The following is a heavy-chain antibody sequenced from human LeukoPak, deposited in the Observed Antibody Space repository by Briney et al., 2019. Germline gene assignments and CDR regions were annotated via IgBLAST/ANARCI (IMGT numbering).Heavy chain of an antibody. D-gene: IGHD3-9*01. J-gene: IGHJ4*02. Sequence: GGSLRLSCAASGFTFSSYAMHWVRQAPGKGLEWVAVISYDGSNKYYADSVKGRFTISRDNSKNTVDLQMNSLRAEDTAMYYCARGSLLRYFDWPDWGQGILVTVSS. CDR3: ARGSLLRYFDWPD. CDR1: GFTFSSYA. V-gene: IGHV3-30*14. CDR2: ISYDGSNK.